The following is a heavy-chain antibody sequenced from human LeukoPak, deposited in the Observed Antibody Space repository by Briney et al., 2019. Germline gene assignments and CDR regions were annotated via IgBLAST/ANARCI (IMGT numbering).Heavy chain of an antibody. D-gene: IGHD3-22*01. J-gene: IGHJ4*02. V-gene: IGHV3-9*01. Sequence: GGSLRLSCAASGFTFDDYAMHWVRQAPGKGLEWVSGISWNSGSVGYADSVKGRFTISRDNAKNSLYLQMNSLRAEDTALYYCAKDYYDSSGYYFDYWGQGTLVTVSS. CDR2: ISWNSGSV. CDR1: GFTFDDYA. CDR3: AKDYYDSSGYYFDY.